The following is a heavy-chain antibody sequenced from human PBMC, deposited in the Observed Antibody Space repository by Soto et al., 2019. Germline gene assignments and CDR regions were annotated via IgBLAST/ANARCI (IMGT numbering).Heavy chain of an antibody. J-gene: IGHJ6*02. CDR2: ISGSGGST. D-gene: IGHD3-16*02. V-gene: IGHV3-23*01. CDR3: AKVMITFGGVIPPVSGMDV. Sequence: PGGSLRLSCAASGFTFSGYAVIWVRQAPGKGLEWVSAISGSGGSTYYADSVKGRFTISRDNSKNTLYLQMNSLRAEDTAVYYCAKVMITFGGVIPPVSGMDVWGQGTTVTVSS. CDR1: GFTFSGYA.